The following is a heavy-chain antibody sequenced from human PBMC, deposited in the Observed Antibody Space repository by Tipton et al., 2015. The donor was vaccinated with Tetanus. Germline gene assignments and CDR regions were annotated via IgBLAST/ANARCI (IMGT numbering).Heavy chain of an antibody. J-gene: IGHJ6*02. Sequence: QLVQSGAEGKKPGASVKGSCKTSGFTFVGYYMYWVRQAPGQGLEWMGWINPNGGDTSYVQKFQGRVTMTRDTSISSAYMELSRLRSDDTAVYYCARDRGDYIYYGMDVWGPGTTVTVS. CDR1: GFTFVGYY. V-gene: IGHV1-2*02. CDR2: INPNGGDT. CDR3: ARDRGDYIYYGMDV. D-gene: IGHD3-22*01.